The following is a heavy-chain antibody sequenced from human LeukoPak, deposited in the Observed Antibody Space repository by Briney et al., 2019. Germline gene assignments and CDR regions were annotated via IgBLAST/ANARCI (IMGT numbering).Heavy chain of an antibody. CDR2: IYHSGST. Sequence: PSETLSLTCAVSGGSISSSNWWSWVRQPPGKGLEWIGEIYHSGSTNYNPSLKSRVTISVDKSKNQFSLKLSSVTAADTAVYYCVSRLVLLRSTPEDAFDIWGQGTMVTVSS. D-gene: IGHD3-10*01. CDR3: VSRLVLLRSTPEDAFDI. J-gene: IGHJ3*02. V-gene: IGHV4-4*02. CDR1: GGSISSSNW.